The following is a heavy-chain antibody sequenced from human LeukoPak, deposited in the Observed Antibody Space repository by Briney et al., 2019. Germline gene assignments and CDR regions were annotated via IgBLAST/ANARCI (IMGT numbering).Heavy chain of an antibody. Sequence: PSETLSLTCTVSGGSISSYYWSWIRQPPGKGLEWIGYIYYSGSTNYNPSLKSRVTISIDTSKNQFSLKLSSVTAADPAVYYCASSYYYYVMDVWGQGPTVTVSS. CDR1: GGSISSYY. CDR2: IYYSGST. J-gene: IGHJ6*02. V-gene: IGHV4-59*01. CDR3: ASSYYYYVMDV.